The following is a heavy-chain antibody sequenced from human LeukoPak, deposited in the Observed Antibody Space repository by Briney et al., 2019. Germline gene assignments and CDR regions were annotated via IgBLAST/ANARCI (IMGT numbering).Heavy chain of an antibody. Sequence: GGSLRLSCAASGFTFSNYAMSWVRQAPGKGLEWVSVFADSVKGRFTISRDNSKNTLYLEMNSLRVEDTAVYYCAKGSSAAAGHFDSWGQGTLVSVSS. J-gene: IGHJ4*02. V-gene: IGHV3-23*01. CDR1: GFTFSNYA. D-gene: IGHD6-13*01. CDR3: AKGSSAAAGHFDS.